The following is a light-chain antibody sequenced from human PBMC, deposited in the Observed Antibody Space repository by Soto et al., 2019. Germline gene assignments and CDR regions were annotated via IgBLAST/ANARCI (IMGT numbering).Light chain of an antibody. V-gene: IGKV3-15*01. CDR2: DAS. Sequence: EIVMTQSPATLSVSPGERVTLSGRASQSVSSNLAWYQQKPGQSPRLLIYDASTRATGIPARFSGSGSGTEFTLTISSLQSEDFAVYYCQQYNPWRTFVQGTKLEIK. CDR3: QQYNPWRT. CDR1: QSVSSN. J-gene: IGKJ1*01.